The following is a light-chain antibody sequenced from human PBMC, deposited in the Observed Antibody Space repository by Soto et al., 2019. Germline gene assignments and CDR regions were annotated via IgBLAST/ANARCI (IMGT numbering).Light chain of an antibody. J-gene: IGLJ1*01. CDR1: SSDIGTNY. Sequence: QSVLTQPPSVSGTPGQWLTSSCSGSSSDIGTNYVSWYQQHPGKAPKLMIYDVSKRPSGVPDRFSGPKSGNTASLTISGLQAEDEADYYCCSYAGSYTRVFGTGTKVTVL. CDR3: CSYAGSYTRV. CDR2: DVS. V-gene: IGLV2-11*01.